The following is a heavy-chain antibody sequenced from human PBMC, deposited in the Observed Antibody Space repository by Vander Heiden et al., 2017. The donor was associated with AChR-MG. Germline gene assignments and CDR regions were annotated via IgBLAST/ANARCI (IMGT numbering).Heavy chain of an antibody. Sequence: QVPLVESGGGLVKPGGSLSLSCAASGFTFSDYYMRWIRQAPGKGLEWVSYISSSGLTICSADSVKGRFTISRDNAKNSLYLQMNSLRADDTAVYYCARERAVAGYYYYYMDVWGKGTTVTVSS. CDR3: ARERAVAGYYYYYMDV. CDR1: GFTFSDYY. D-gene: IGHD6-19*01. CDR2: ISSSGLTI. J-gene: IGHJ6*03. V-gene: IGHV3-11*01.